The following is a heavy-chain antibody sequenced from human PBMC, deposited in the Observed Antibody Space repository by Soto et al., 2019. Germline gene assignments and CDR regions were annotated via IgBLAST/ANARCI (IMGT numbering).Heavy chain of an antibody. J-gene: IGHJ4*02. CDR1: GFTFSSYA. D-gene: IGHD3-10*01. V-gene: IGHV3-23*01. Sequence: EVQLLESGGGLVQPGGSLRLSCAASGFTFSSYAMSWVRQAPGKGLGWASAFSGSGGSTYYADSVKGRFTISRDNSKNTLYLQMNSLRAEDTAVYYCAKEEYQYGGLLDYWGQGTLVTVSS. CDR3: AKEEYQYGGLLDY. CDR2: FSGSGGST.